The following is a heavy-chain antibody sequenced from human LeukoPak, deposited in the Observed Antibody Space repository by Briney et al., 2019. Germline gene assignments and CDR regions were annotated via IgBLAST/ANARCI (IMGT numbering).Heavy chain of an antibody. V-gene: IGHV1-24*01. D-gene: IGHD4-23*01. CDR3: ATDGPLTTVVTEPFDY. J-gene: IGHJ4*02. CDR1: GYTLTELS. CDR2: FDREDGET. Sequence: ASVKVSCKVSGYTLTELSMHWVRQAPGKGLEWMGGFDREDGETIYAQKFQGRVTMTEDTSTDTAYMELSSLRSEDTAVYYCATDGPLTTVVTEPFDYWGQGTLVTVSS.